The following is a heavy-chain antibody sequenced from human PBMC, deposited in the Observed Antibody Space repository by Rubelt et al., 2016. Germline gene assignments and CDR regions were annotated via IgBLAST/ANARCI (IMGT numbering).Heavy chain of an antibody. CDR2: IIGSGGST. D-gene: IGHD1-26*01. V-gene: IGHV3-23*04. CDR3: AREQGAWFDP. J-gene: IGHJ5*02. CDR1: GFTFSSYA. Sequence: EVQLVESGGGLVQPGRSLRLSCAASGFTFSSYAMSWVRQAPGKGLEWVSAIIGSGGSTFYAASVKGRFTISRDNSKNTLYLQMNSLRAEDTAVYYCAREQGAWFDPWGQGTLVTVSS.